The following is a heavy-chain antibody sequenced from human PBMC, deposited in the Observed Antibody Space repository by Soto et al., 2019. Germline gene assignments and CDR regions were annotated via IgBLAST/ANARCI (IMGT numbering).Heavy chain of an antibody. CDR3: ARRYGGTFDY. CDR1: GGSISSYY. Sequence: QVQLQESGPGLVKPSETLSLTCTVSGGSISSYYWSWIRQPPGKGLEWIGYIYYSGSTNYNPSFKSRVTISVDTSKNQSSLKLSSVTAADTAVYSCARRYGGTFDYWGQGTLVTVSS. J-gene: IGHJ4*02. V-gene: IGHV4-59*08. D-gene: IGHD2-15*01. CDR2: IYYSGST.